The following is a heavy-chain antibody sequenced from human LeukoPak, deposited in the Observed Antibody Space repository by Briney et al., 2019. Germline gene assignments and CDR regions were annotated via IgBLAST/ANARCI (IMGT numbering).Heavy chain of an antibody. CDR1: GYTFSGYC. D-gene: IGHD6-13*01. CDR2: INPNSGGT. J-gene: IGHJ4*02. V-gene: IGHV1-2*02. Sequence: ASVKVSCKGAGYTFSGYCMHCMRQAPGQGLDWLGWINPNSGGTYYAQKFQGRVTMTRDTSISTAYMELSRLRSDDTAVYYCARDSPQQLALFNYWDQGTLVTVSS. CDR3: ARDSPQQLALFNY.